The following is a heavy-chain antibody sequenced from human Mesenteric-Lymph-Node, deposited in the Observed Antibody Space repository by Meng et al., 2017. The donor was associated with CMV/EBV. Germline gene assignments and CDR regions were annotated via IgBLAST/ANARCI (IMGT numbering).Heavy chain of an antibody. CDR2: IYYSGST. D-gene: IGHD3-10*01. Sequence: SETLSLTCTVSGGSISSGSYYWSWIRQPPGKGLEWVGYIYYSGSTNYNPSLKSRVTMSVDTSRNQFSLKLTSVTAADTALYYCARTIRSGSGSLTDAFDIWGQGTMVTVSS. V-gene: IGHV4-61*01. J-gene: IGHJ3*02. CDR1: GGSISSGSYY. CDR3: ARTIRSGSGSLTDAFDI.